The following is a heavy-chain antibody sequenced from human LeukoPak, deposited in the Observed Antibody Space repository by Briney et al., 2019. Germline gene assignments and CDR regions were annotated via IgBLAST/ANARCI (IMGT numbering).Heavy chain of an antibody. J-gene: IGHJ3*02. CDR3: ARDLDMVRGVIITSAFDI. Sequence: GASVKVSCTTSGYTFTSYYMRWVRQAPGQGLEWMGIINPSGGSTSYAQKFQGRVTMTRDTSTSTVYMELSSLRSEDTAVYYCARDLDMVRGVIITSAFDIWGQGTTVTVSS. D-gene: IGHD3-10*01. CDR2: INPSGGST. V-gene: IGHV1-46*03. CDR1: GYTFTSYY.